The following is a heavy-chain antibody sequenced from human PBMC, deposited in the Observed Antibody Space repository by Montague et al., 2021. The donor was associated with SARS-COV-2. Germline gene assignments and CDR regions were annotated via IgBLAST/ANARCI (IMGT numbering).Heavy chain of an antibody. Sequence: SLRLSCAASGFTFGDHGMSWVRQAPGKGLEWVSGINWNGGSTGYADSVKGRFTISRDNAKNSPYMQMNSLRAEDTALYYCARGIVGATVPLDYYYGMDVWGQGTTVTVSS. V-gene: IGHV3-20*04. D-gene: IGHD1-26*01. J-gene: IGHJ6*02. CDR2: INWNGGST. CDR3: ARGIVGATVPLDYYYGMDV. CDR1: GFTFGDHG.